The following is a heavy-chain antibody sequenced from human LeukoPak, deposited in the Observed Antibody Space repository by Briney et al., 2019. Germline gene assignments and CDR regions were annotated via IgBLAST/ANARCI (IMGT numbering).Heavy chain of an antibody. Sequence: RSGGSLRLSCAASGFTFSSYAKHWVRQAPGKGLEWVAVISYDGSNNYYADSVKGRFTISRDNSKNTLYLQMNSLRAEDTAVYYCARDLFRELLLGYFDYWGQGTLVTVSS. J-gene: IGHJ4*02. CDR3: ARDLFRELLLGYFDY. D-gene: IGHD1-26*01. V-gene: IGHV3-30*04. CDR1: GFTFSSYA. CDR2: ISYDGSNN.